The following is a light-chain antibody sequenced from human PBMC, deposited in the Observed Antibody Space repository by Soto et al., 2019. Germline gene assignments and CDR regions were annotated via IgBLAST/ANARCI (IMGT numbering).Light chain of an antibody. CDR3: CSYPNTDGV. V-gene: IGLV2-11*01. Sequence: QSALAQPRSVSGSPGQSVTISCTGTSSDVGGYRYVSWYQQHPGKAPKLMIYDVSKRPSGVPDRFSGSKSGNTASLIISGLQAEDEADYYCCSYPNTDGVFGGGTKVTVL. J-gene: IGLJ2*01. CDR1: SSDVGGYRY. CDR2: DVS.